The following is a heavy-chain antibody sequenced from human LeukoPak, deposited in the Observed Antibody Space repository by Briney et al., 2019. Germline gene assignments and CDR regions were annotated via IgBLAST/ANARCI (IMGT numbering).Heavy chain of an antibody. Sequence: GGSLRLSCAASGFTFSSYDMNWVRQATGKGPDWVSRFDTAGDAYYPVSVKGRFTISRENAKNSLCLPMNSLRAEDTAVYYCARRRGIDYWGQGTLVTVSS. V-gene: IGHV3-13*01. CDR3: ARRRGIDY. D-gene: IGHD1-1*01. J-gene: IGHJ4*02. CDR2: FDTAGDA. CDR1: GFTFSSYD.